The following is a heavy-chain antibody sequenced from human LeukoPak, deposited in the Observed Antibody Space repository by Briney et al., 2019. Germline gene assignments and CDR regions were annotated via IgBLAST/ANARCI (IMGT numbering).Heavy chain of an antibody. V-gene: IGHV4-34*01. CDR3: ARLPKYRIAAAGKGGRHYYYGMDV. Sequence: PSETLSLACAVSGGSFSGYYWSWIRQPPRGLLGWNGEINHSGSHTYSPSLKSRVTISLDTSKKELSLKLSSVTAADTAVYYCARLPKYRIAAAGKGGRHYYYGMDVWGQGTTVTVSS. CDR2: INHSGSH. CDR1: GGSFSGYY. J-gene: IGHJ6*02. D-gene: IGHD6-13*01.